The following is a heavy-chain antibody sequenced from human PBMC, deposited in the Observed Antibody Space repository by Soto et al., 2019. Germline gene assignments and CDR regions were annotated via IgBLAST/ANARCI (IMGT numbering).Heavy chain of an antibody. CDR3: ASGGSSGYSLDY. CDR1: GYTFTSYY. J-gene: IGHJ4*02. CDR2: INPSGGST. Sequence: ASVKVSCKASGYTFTSYYMHWVRQAPGQGLEWMGIINPSGGSTSYAQKFQGRVTMTRDTSTSTVYMELSGLRSEDTAVYYCASGGSSGYSLDYWGQGTLVTVSS. D-gene: IGHD3-22*01. V-gene: IGHV1-46*01.